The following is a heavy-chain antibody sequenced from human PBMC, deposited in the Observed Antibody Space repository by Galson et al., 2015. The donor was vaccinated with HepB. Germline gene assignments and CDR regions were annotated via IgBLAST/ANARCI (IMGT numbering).Heavy chain of an antibody. J-gene: IGHJ4*02. V-gene: IGHV5-51*01. CDR1: GYSFTSYW. D-gene: IGHD3-22*01. Sequence: QSGAEVKKPGESLKISCKGSGYSFTSYWIGWVRQMPGKGLEWMGIIYPGDSDTRYSPSFQGQVTISADKSISTAYLQWSSLKASDTAMYYCARHGFYDSSGYPQIFDYWGQGRIAAAAYWGQGTLVTVSS. CDR2: IYPGDSDT. CDR3: ARHGFYDSSGYPQIFDYWGQGRIAAAAY.